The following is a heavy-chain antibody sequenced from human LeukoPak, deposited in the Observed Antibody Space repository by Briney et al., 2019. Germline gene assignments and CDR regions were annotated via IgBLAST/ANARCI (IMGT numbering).Heavy chain of an antibody. J-gene: IGHJ4*02. CDR3: AKRGDNLAWEFDY. CDR1: GFTFSSCA. V-gene: IGHV3-30-3*02. Sequence: PGGSLRLSCAASGFTFSSCAMHWVRQAPGKGLEWVAVISYDGSNKYYADSVKGRFTISRDNSKTTLYLQVNSLRAEGTAVYYCAKRGDNLAWEFDYWGQGTLVTVSS. D-gene: IGHD1-26*01. CDR2: ISYDGSNK.